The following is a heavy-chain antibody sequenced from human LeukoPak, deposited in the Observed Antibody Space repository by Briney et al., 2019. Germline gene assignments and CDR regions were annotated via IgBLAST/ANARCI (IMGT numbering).Heavy chain of an antibody. CDR3: AREGVTRSDAFDI. CDR1: GFTFSSYG. D-gene: IGHD2-2*01. Sequence: GGSLRLSCAASGFTFSSYGMHWVRQAPGKGLEWGAVIWYDGSNKYYADSVKGRFTISRDNSKNTLYLQMNSLRAEDTAVYYCAREGVTRSDAFDIWGQGTMVTVSS. J-gene: IGHJ3*02. CDR2: IWYDGSNK. V-gene: IGHV3-33*01.